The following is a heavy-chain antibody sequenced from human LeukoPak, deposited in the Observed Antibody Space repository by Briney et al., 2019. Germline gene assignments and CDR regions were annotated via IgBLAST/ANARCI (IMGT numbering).Heavy chain of an antibody. J-gene: IGHJ4*02. V-gene: IGHV3-23*01. CDR1: GFTFSSYG. CDR2: ISGSGGST. Sequence: SGGTLRLSCAASGFTFSSYGMSWVRQAPGKGLEWVSAISGSGGSTYYADSVKGRFTISRDNSKNTLYLQMNSLRAEDTAVYYCAKDRRDDSSGYEPFDYWGQGTLVTVSS. CDR3: AKDRRDDSSGYEPFDY. D-gene: IGHD3-22*01.